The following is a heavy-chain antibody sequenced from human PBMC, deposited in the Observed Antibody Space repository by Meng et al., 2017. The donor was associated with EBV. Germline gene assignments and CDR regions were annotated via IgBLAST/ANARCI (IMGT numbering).Heavy chain of an antibody. CDR1: GYTFTSYA. CDR3: ARVKRLWFGELWVFDY. V-gene: IGHV7-4-1*02. CDR2: INTNTGNP. Sequence: QVQLVQSGSELKKPXXXXKVXXQXSGYTFTSYAMNWGRQAPGQGLEWMGWINTNTGNPTYAQGFTGRFVFSLDTSVSTAYLQISSLKAEDTAVYYCARVKRLWFGELWVFDYWGQGTLVTVSS. D-gene: IGHD3-10*01. J-gene: IGHJ4*02.